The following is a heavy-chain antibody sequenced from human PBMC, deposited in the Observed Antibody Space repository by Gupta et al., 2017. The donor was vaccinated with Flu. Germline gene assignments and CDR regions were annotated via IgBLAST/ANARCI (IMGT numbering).Heavy chain of an antibody. D-gene: IGHD1-7*01. J-gene: IGHJ4*02. CDR2: MSDDGSNQ. Sequence: QVQLVQSGGGVVLPGSSLRLSCAASGFIFSDYGMHWVRQGPGKGLEWMAVMSDDGSNQWYADSVRGRFTISRDNSENTLILQMNSLRRDDTAVYYCAKGGRHNWNFDGDYWGQGTLVTVSS. V-gene: IGHV3-30*18. CDR3: AKGGRHNWNFDGDY. CDR1: GFIFSDYG.